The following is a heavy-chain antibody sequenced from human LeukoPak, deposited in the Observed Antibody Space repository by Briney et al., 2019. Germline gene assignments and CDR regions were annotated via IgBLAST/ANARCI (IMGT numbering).Heavy chain of an antibody. J-gene: IGHJ4*02. D-gene: IGHD3-22*01. CDR2: IIPIFGTA. CDR1: GGTFSGYA. Sequence: ASVKVSCKASGGTFSGYAISWVRQAPGQGLEWMGGIIPIFGTANYARKFQGRVTITADESTSTAYMELSSLRSEDTAVYYCARGPPDYYDSSGYSYFDYWGQGTLVTVSS. CDR3: ARGPPDYYDSSGYSYFDY. V-gene: IGHV1-69*13.